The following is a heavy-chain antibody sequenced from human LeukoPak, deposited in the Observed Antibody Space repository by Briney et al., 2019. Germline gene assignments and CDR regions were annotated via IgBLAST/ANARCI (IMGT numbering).Heavy chain of an antibody. CDR2: IYYSGST. Sequence: SETLSLTCTVSGGSISRYYWSWLRQPPGKGLEWIGYIYYSGSTNNNPSLKSRVTITVDTSKNQFSLKLSSVTAADTAVYYCARALFPGGTFDIWGQGTMVTVSS. CDR3: ARALFPGGTFDI. CDR1: GGSISRYY. D-gene: IGHD2-15*01. V-gene: IGHV4-59*01. J-gene: IGHJ3*02.